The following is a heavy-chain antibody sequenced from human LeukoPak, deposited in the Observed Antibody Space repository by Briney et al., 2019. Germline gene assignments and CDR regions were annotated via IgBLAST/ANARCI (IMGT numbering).Heavy chain of an antibody. Sequence: GGSLRLSCSASGFTFSGYEMHWVRQAPGKGLEWVAVISHDGSNEDYADSVKGRFTISRDNPENTLYLEMNSLRVEDTAVYYCAKGPFGSCSSPSCYFFDYWGQGTLVSVSS. J-gene: IGHJ4*02. CDR1: GFTFSGYE. V-gene: IGHV3-30*18. CDR3: AKGPFGSCSSPSCYFFDY. CDR2: ISHDGSNE. D-gene: IGHD2-2*01.